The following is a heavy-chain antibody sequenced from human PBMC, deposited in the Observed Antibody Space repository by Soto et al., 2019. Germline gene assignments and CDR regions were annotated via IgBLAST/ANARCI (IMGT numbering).Heavy chain of an antibody. CDR3: ARDLALTLIDY. D-gene: IGHD3-3*02. J-gene: IGHJ4*02. CDR2: ISAYNGNT. V-gene: IGHV1-18*01. Sequence: QVQLVQSGAEVKKPGASVKVSCKASGYTFTSYGISWVRQAPGQGLEWMGWISAYNGNTKYAQKLQGRVTMTTDTSSITASMELRRLRSDNTSAHYCARDLALTLIDYWGQGTLVTVSS. CDR1: GYTFTSYG.